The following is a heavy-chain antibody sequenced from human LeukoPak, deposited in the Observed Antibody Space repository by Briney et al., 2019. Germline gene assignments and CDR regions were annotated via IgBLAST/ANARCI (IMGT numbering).Heavy chain of an antibody. CDR2: IYYSGST. V-gene: IGHV4-31*03. D-gene: IGHD2-15*01. CDR3: ARGAYCSGGSCSDY. Sequence: SQTLSLTCTVSGGSISSGGYYWSWIRQHPGKGLEWIGCIYYSGSTYYNPSLKSRVTISVDTSKNQFSLKLSSVTAADTAVYYCARGAYCSGGSCSDYWGQGTLVTVSS. J-gene: IGHJ4*02. CDR1: GGSISSGGYY.